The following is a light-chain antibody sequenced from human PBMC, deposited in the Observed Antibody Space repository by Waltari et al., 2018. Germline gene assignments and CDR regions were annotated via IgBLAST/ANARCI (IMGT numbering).Light chain of an antibody. Sequence: QSALTQPASVSGSPGQSITISCSGTSSDIGSHNVVSWYQQHPGKVPNLILYEVNKRPSGSSKRFSGSKSANTASLTISGLRAEDEGDYYCCSYTGISTVIFGGGTKLTVL. CDR1: SSDIGSHNV. CDR2: EVN. CDR3: CSYTGISTVI. V-gene: IGLV2-23*02. J-gene: IGLJ2*01.